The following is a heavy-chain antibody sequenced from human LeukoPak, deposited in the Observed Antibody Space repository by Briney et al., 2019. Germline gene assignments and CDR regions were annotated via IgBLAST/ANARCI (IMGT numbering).Heavy chain of an antibody. J-gene: IGHJ4*02. CDR1: GFSFSSYS. CDR3: ARAPPDYGGYTNDY. V-gene: IGHV3-48*01. D-gene: IGHD4-23*01. CDR2: ISGSSNRI. Sequence: GGSLRLSCVASGFSFSSYSMNWVRQAPGKGLKWVSYISGSSNRIFYADSVKGRFTISRDNAENSLYLQMNSLRAEDTAVYYCARAPPDYGGYTNDYWRQGTLVTVSS.